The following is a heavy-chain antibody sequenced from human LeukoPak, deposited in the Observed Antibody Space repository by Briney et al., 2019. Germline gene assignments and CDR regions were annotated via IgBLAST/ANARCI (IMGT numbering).Heavy chain of an antibody. V-gene: IGHV1-18*01. CDR2: ISAYNGNT. D-gene: IGHD3-10*01. J-gene: IGHJ4*02. CDR3: ARERGAGRFDY. Sequence: ASVKVSCKASGYAFTSYGISWVRQAPGQGLEWMGWISAYNGNTNYAQKLQGRVTMTTDTSTSTAYVELRSLRSDDTAVYYCARERGAGRFDYWGQGTLVTVSS. CDR1: GYAFTSYG.